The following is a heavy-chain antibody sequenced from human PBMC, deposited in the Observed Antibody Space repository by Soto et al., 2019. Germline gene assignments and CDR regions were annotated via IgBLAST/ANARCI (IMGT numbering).Heavy chain of an antibody. J-gene: IGHJ6*02. D-gene: IGHD5-12*01. V-gene: IGHV3-7*01. CDR3: ARRSHSGYDFYFYYGMDV. CDR2: IKQDGSEK. Sequence: GGSLRLSCAASGFTFSSSCMHWVRQAPGKGLEWVANIKQDGSEKYYVDSVKDRFTISRDNAKNSLYLQMNSLRAEDTAVYYWARRSHSGYDFYFYYGMDVWGQGTTVTVSS. CDR1: GFTFSSSC.